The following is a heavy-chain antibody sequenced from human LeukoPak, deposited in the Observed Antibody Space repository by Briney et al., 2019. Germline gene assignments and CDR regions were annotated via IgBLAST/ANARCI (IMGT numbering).Heavy chain of an antibody. Sequence: GRSLRLSCAASGFTFSSYVMHWVRQAPGKGLEWVAIISYGGRNKYFADSVKGRFTISRDNSKNMLYLQMNGLRAEDTAVYYCAREYSSGWEGWFDPWGQGTLVTVSS. J-gene: IGHJ5*02. CDR2: ISYGGRNK. CDR3: AREYSSGWEGWFDP. V-gene: IGHV3-30*04. CDR1: GFTFSSYV. D-gene: IGHD6-25*01.